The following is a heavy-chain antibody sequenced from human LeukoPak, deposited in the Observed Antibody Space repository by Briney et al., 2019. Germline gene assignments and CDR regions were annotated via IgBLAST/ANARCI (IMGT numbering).Heavy chain of an antibody. Sequence: SETLSLTCTVSDDSITMYYWTWIRQPPGKGLEWIGYVDHTGSTKFNPSLNGRVSISRDTSNNFFSLRLRSVTAADTAVYFCARALVVAATPDRFDPWGQGTLVTVSS. CDR3: ARALVVAATPDRFDP. CDR1: DDSITMYY. J-gene: IGHJ5*02. CDR2: VDHTGST. D-gene: IGHD2-15*01. V-gene: IGHV4-59*01.